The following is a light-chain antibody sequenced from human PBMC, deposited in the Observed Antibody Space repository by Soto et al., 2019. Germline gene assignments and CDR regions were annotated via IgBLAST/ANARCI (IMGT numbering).Light chain of an antibody. CDR3: QQYGSSPLT. CDR1: RSVGSSY. J-gene: IGKJ4*01. Sequence: IVITQSPATLSVSPGERATLSCSASRSVGSSYLAWYQQKPGQAPRLLIYGASSRATGIPARFSGSGSGTGFTLTISRLEPEDFAVYYCQQYGSSPLTFGGGTKVDIK. CDR2: GAS. V-gene: IGKV3-20*01.